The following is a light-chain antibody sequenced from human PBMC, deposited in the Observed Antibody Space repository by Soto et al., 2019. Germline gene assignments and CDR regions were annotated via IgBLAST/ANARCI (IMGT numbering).Light chain of an antibody. CDR3: LLYYSGAQV. CDR1: TGAVTSGYY. CDR2: SAI. V-gene: IGLV7-43*01. J-gene: IGLJ2*01. Sequence: QTVVTQEPSLTVSPGGTVTLTCASSTGAVTSGYYPNWFQQKPGQAPRALIYSAINKHSWTPARFSGSLLGGEAALTLSGVQPEDEADYYCLLYYSGAQVFGGGNKLTVL.